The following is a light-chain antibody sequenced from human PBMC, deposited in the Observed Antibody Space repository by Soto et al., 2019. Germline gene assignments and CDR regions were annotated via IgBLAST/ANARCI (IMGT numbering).Light chain of an antibody. V-gene: IGKV3-20*01. CDR2: GAS. J-gene: IGKJ1*01. CDR1: QSVSSSY. Sequence: EIVLTQSPGTLSLSPGERATLSCRASQSVSSSYLAGYQQKPGQSPRLLIYGASSRATGIPDRFSGSGSGTDFTVTISRLEPEDFAVYYCQQYGTSPWTFGQGTKVEMK. CDR3: QQYGTSPWT.